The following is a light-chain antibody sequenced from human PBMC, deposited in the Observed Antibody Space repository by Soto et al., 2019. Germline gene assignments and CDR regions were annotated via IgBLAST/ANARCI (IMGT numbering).Light chain of an antibody. Sequence: QSALTQPPSASGSPGQSVTISCTGTSSDIGAYNHVSWYQQHPGKAPRFIIYEVSQRPSGVPDRFSGSKSGNTASLTVSGLQADDEADYYCSSYAGSNGPVIFGGGTNVTVL. CDR3: SSYAGSNGPVI. CDR2: EVS. J-gene: IGLJ2*01. CDR1: SSDIGAYNH. V-gene: IGLV2-8*01.